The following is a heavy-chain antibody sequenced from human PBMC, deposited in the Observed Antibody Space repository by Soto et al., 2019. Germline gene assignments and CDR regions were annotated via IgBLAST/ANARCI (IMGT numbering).Heavy chain of an antibody. J-gene: IGHJ4*02. CDR3: ARDRTTVDATFDY. D-gene: IGHD4-17*01. CDR2: ITNNGVNT. CDR1: GFIFSRYG. V-gene: IGHV3-23*01. Sequence: PGESLKISCAASGFIFSRYGMSWVRQAPGKGLEWVSSITNNGVNTYYVDSVKGRFTISRDNSKNTLYLEVNSLRDDDTALYYCARDRTTVDATFDYWGEGTLVTVSS.